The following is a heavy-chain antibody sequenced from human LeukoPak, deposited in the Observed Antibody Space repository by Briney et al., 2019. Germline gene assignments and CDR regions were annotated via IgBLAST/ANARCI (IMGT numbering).Heavy chain of an antibody. CDR2: IIPIFGTA. D-gene: IGHD6-19*01. CDR3: ARSRAGYSSGFFDY. Sequence: ASVKVSCKASGGTFSSYAISWVRQAPGQGLEWMGGIIPIFGTANYAQKFQGRVTITADKSTSTAYMELRSLRSDDTAVYYCARSRAGYSSGFFDYWGQGTLVTVSS. V-gene: IGHV1-69*06. CDR1: GGTFSSYA. J-gene: IGHJ4*02.